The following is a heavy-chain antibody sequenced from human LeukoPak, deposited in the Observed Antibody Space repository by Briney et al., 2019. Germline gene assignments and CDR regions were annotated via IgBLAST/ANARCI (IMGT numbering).Heavy chain of an antibody. Sequence: GGSLRLSCAASGFTFSSYATSWVRQAPGKGLEWVSAISGSGGSTYYADSVKGRFTISGDNSRDTLYLQMNSLRAEDTAVYYCAKGYYDYVWGSYYFDYWGQGTLVTVSS. D-gene: IGHD3-16*01. CDR3: AKGYYDYVWGSYYFDY. CDR2: ISGSGGST. V-gene: IGHV3-23*01. J-gene: IGHJ4*02. CDR1: GFTFSSYA.